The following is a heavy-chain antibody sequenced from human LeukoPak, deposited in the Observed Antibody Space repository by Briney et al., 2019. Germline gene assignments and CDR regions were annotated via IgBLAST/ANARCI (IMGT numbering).Heavy chain of an antibody. CDR1: GYTFTSYA. V-gene: IGHV1-18*01. D-gene: IGHD6-13*01. J-gene: IGHJ5*02. CDR2: ISAYNGNT. CDR3: ARWGDSSSWPPIWFDP. Sequence: ASVKVSCKPSGYTFTSYAISWVRQAPGQGLEWLGWISAYNGNTNYAQKFQGRVTMTTDAPTTTAYMELRSLRSDDTAIYYCARWGDSSSWPPIWFDPWGQGTLVTVSS.